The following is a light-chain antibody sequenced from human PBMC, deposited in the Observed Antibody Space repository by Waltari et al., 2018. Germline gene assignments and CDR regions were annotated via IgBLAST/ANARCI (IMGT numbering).Light chain of an antibody. V-gene: IGKV3-11*01. CDR1: QSIQTF. Sequence: EIVLTQAPATLSFSPGDRATLSCRASQSIQTFLAWYQQKPGQAPRLLIYNSSLRASGVPVRFSGSGSGTDFTLTISHLEPEDFAFYFCQHRDNWLFIFGPGTKVEIK. CDR2: NSS. J-gene: IGKJ3*01. CDR3: QHRDNWLFI.